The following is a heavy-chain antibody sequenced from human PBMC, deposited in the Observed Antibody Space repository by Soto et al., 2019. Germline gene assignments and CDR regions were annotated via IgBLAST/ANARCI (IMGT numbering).Heavy chain of an antibody. CDR3: ARRAEANGWNGFGADKYYFDF. D-gene: IGHD1-1*01. Sequence: ASVKVSCKASGYTFTSYDIYWVRQATGQGLEWMGWMNPNTGNSGYAQKFQGRVTMTSDTSISTAHRELSSLRSEDTAVYYCARRAEANGWNGFGADKYYFDFWGQGTLVTV. V-gene: IGHV1-8*01. CDR2: MNPNTGNS. CDR1: GYTFTSYD. J-gene: IGHJ4*02.